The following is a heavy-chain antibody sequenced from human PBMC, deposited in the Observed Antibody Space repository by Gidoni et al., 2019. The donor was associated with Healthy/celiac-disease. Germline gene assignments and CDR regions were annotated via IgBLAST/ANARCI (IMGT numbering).Heavy chain of an antibody. CDR2: ISGSGGST. J-gene: IGHJ3*02. V-gene: IGHV3-23*01. CDR3: AKDREPDSSGYYDHDAFDI. Sequence: EVQLLESGGGLVQPGGSLRLSCAASGFTFIRYAMSWVRQAPGKGLEWVSAISGSGGSTYYADSVKGRFTISRDNSKNTLYLQMNSLRAEDTAVYYCAKDREPDSSGYYDHDAFDIWSQGTMVTVSS. CDR1: GFTFIRYA. D-gene: IGHD3-22*01.